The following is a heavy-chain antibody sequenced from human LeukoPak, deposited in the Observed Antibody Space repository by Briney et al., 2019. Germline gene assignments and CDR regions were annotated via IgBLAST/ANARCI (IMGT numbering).Heavy chain of an antibody. D-gene: IGHD1-7*01. V-gene: IGHV4-59*01. J-gene: IGHJ4*02. CDR2: IYYSRST. Sequence: SETLSLTCTVSGGSISSYYWSWIRQPPGKGLEWIGYIYYSRSTDYNPSLKSRVTLSVDTSKTQFSLKLNSVTAADTAVYYCARGSRELYYFDYWGQGTLVTVSS. CDR1: GGSISSYY. CDR3: ARGSRELYYFDY.